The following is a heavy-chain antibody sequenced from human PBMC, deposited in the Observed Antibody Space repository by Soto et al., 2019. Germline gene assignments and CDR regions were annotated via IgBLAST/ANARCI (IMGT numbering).Heavy chain of an antibody. CDR2: IYYSGST. Sequence: QVQLQESGPGLVKPSETLSLTCTVSGGSISSYYWSWIRQPPGKGLEWIGYIYYSGSTNYNPSLKSRVTTSVDTSKNQFSLKLSSVTAADTAVYYCARWATMIVPAGFDYWGQGTLVTVSS. CDR1: GGSISSYY. CDR3: ARWATMIVPAGFDY. V-gene: IGHV4-59*01. D-gene: IGHD3-22*01. J-gene: IGHJ4*02.